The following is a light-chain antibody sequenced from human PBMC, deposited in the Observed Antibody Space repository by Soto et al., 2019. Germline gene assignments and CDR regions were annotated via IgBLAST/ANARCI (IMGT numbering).Light chain of an antibody. V-gene: IGLV2-14*01. CDR2: EVS. Sequence: QSALTQPASVSGSPGQSITISCTGTSSDIGDYNYVSWYQQHPGKAPKLMIFEVSYRPSGVSNRFSGSKSGYTASLTISVLQAEDEADYYCSSYTSRNTYVFGTGTKVTVL. J-gene: IGLJ1*01. CDR3: SSYTSRNTYV. CDR1: SSDIGDYNY.